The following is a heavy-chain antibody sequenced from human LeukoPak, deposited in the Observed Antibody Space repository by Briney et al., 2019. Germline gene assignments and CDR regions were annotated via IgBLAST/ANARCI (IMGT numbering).Heavy chain of an antibody. Sequence: SETLSLTCSVSGGSISSYYWSWIRQPPGKGLDWIGYIYYSGNINYKSPLKSRVTISGDTSENQFSLRLTSVTAADTAVYYCARVKPTHGEGYCSGGTCWFDCWGQGTLVTVSS. CDR1: GGSISSYY. D-gene: IGHD2-15*01. J-gene: IGHJ4*02. V-gene: IGHV4-59*12. CDR2: IYYSGNI. CDR3: ARVKPTHGEGYCSGGTCWFDC.